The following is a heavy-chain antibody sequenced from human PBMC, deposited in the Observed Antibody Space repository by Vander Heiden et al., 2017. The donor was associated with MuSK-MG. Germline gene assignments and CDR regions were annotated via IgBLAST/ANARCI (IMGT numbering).Heavy chain of an antibody. CDR2: IIPILGIA. Sequence: QVQLVQSGAEVKKPGSSVKVSCKASGGTFSSYAISWVRQAPGQGLEWMGRIIPILGIANYAQKFQGRVTITADKSTSTAYMELRSMRSEDTAVYYYAMVYGSGSRYWDWCQGTLVTVSS. J-gene: IGHJ4*02. D-gene: IGHD3-10*01. V-gene: IGHV1-69*04. CDR1: GGTFSSYA. CDR3: AMVYGSGSRYWD.